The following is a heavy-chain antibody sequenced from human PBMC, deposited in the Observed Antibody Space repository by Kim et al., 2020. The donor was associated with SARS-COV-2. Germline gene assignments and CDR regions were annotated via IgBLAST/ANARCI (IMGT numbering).Heavy chain of an antibody. CDR1: GLIVSGNY. CDR2: IYSDGST. Sequence: GGSLRLSCAASGLIVSGNYMSWVRQAPGKGLEWVSVIYSDGSTSYIDSVKGRFTISRDNSKNTLYLQMNSLRAEETAVYYCERVYCIYCLDPWGQGTLVT. D-gene: IGHD1-20*01. J-gene: IGHJ5*02. V-gene: IGHV3-66*01. CDR3: ERVYCIYCLDP.